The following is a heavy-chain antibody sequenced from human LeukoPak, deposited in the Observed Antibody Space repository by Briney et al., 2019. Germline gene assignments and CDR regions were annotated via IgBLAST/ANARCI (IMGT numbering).Heavy chain of an antibody. D-gene: IGHD3-9*01. CDR2: ISAYNGNT. Sequence: GASVKVCCKASGYTFTRYGISWVRQAPGQGLEWMGWISAYNGNTNYAQKLQGRVTMTTDTSTSTAYMELRSLRSDDTAVYYCARDGGVLRYFDWLKTRNWFDPWGQGTLVTVSS. CDR1: GYTFTRYG. V-gene: IGHV1-18*01. CDR3: ARDGGVLRYFDWLKTRNWFDP. J-gene: IGHJ5*02.